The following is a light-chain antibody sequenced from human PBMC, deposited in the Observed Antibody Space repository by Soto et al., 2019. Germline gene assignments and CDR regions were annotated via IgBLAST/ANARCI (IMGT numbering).Light chain of an antibody. J-gene: IGLJ1*01. Sequence: SVLTPPASVSGSPGHSITISCTGTSSDVGGYNYVSWYQQHPGKAPKLMIYDVSNRPSGVSNRFSGSKSGNTAPLTISGLQAEDEADYYCSSYTSSSTPYVFGTGTKVTVL. CDR3: SSYTSSSTPYV. CDR1: SSDVGGYNY. V-gene: IGLV2-14*01. CDR2: DVS.